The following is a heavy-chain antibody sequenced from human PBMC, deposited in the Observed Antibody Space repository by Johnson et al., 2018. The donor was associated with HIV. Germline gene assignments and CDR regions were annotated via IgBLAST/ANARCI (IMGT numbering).Heavy chain of an antibody. CDR3: AKQLAGHDAFDI. J-gene: IGHJ3*02. V-gene: IGHV3-66*04. D-gene: IGHD1-14*01. CDR2: IYSGGST. CDR1: GFTVSSNY. Sequence: VQLLESGGGLVQPGASLRLSCAASGFTVSSNYMSWVRQAPGKGLEWVSVIYSGGSTYYADSVKGRFTISSDNSKNTLYLQLNSLRAEDTAVYYCAKQLAGHDAFDIWGQGTMVTVSS.